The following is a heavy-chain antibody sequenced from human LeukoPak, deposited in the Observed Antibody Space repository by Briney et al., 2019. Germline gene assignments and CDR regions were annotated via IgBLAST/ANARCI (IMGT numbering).Heavy chain of an antibody. CDR3: VRADYNGGNPGSFDI. J-gene: IGHJ3*02. Sequence: SETLSLTCTVSGGSISSSSYYWGWIRQPPGKGLEWIGTIYYTGISYYNPSLESRVTSSLDTSKNQFSLTLNSVTAADTAVYYCVRADYNGGNPGSFDIWGRGTMVTVSS. CDR2: IYYTGIS. D-gene: IGHD2-8*01. CDR1: GGSISSSSYY. V-gene: IGHV4-39*07.